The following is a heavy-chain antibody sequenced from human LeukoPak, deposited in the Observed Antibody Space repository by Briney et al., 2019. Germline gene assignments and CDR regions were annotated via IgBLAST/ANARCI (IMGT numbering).Heavy chain of an antibody. Sequence: GGSLRLSCAASGFTFSSYWMHWVRQAPGKGLVWVSRINSDGSSTSYADSVKGRFTISRDNAKNSLYLQMNNLRAEDTAVYYCARDRGWIQHDIWGQGTMVTVSS. CDR3: ARDRGWIQHDI. V-gene: IGHV3-74*01. D-gene: IGHD5-18*01. CDR1: GFTFSSYW. J-gene: IGHJ3*02. CDR2: INSDGSST.